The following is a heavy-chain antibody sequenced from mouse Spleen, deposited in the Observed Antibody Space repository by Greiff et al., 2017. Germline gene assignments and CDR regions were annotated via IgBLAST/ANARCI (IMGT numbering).Heavy chain of an antibody. J-gene: IGHJ2*01. CDR1: GFTFSNYW. D-gene: IGHD1-1*01. V-gene: IGHV6-3*01. CDR2: IRLKSNNYVT. CDR3: TDPGSLDY. Sequence: EVQLVESGGGLVQPGGSMKLSCVASGFTFSNYWMNWVRQSPEKGLEWVAQIRLKSNNYVTQYAESVKGRFTISRDDSKSRVYLQMNNLRAEDTGIYYCTDPGSLDYWGQGTTLTVSS.